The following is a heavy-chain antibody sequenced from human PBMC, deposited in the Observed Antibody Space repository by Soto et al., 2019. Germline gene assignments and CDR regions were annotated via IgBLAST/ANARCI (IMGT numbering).Heavy chain of an antibody. Sequence: QVQLVQSGAEVKKPGASVKVSCKASGYTFTSYYMYWVRQATGQGLEWMGIINPSGGSTGYDQKFQGRITMNRATSTSTVYMELSSLRYEVTAVYYCARDCWYSLRGGSTDYWGQGTLVTVSA. CDR2: INPSGGST. V-gene: IGHV1-46*01. CDR3: ARDCWYSLRGGSTDY. J-gene: IGHJ4*02. CDR1: GYTFTSYY. D-gene: IGHD5-18*01.